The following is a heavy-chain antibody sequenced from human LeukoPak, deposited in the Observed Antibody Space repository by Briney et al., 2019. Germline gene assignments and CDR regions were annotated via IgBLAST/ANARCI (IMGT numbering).Heavy chain of an antibody. V-gene: IGHV4-4*02. CDR1: GGSINSGNW. Sequence: SGTLSLTCAVSGGSINSGNWWSWVRQPPGRGLEWIGEVYHGGYTNYNPSLKSRVTISLDKSKKQFSLKLSSVTAADTAVYYCARVTTIAATGNSFDYWGQGTLVTVSP. CDR2: VYHGGYT. D-gene: IGHD6-13*01. J-gene: IGHJ4*02. CDR3: ARVTTIAATGNSFDY.